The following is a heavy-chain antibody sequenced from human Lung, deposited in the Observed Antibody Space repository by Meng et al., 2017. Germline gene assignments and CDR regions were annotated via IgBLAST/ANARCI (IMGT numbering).Heavy chain of an antibody. D-gene: IGHD4-11*01. J-gene: IGHJ4*02. CDR2: IMHSGST. CDR1: GGSFSDYY. CDR3: ARGPTTMAHDFDY. Sequence: QVQLKHWGAELLKPPETRPRTGVVSGGSFSDYYWSWIRQPPGKGLEWIGEIMHSGSTNYNPSLESRATISVDTSQNNLSLKLSSVTAADSAVYYCARGPTTMAHDFDYWGQGTLVTVSS. V-gene: IGHV4-34*01.